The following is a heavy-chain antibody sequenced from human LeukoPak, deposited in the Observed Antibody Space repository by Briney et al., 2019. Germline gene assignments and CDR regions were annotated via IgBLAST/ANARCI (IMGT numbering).Heavy chain of an antibody. V-gene: IGHV1-2*02. J-gene: IGHJ4*02. D-gene: IGHD3-10*01. CDR1: GYTFTGYY. Sequence: ASVKVSCKASGYTFTGYYIHWVRQAPGHGLEWMGWINPNSGGIKYAQKFEGRVTMTGGTSISTAYMELISLRSDDTAVYFCAREGDASSGSPYFFDYWGQETLVTVSS. CDR2: INPNSGGI. CDR3: AREGDASSGSPYFFDY.